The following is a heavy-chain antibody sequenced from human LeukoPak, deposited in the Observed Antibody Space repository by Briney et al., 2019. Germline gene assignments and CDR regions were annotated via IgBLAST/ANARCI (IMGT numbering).Heavy chain of an antibody. V-gene: IGHV3-48*03. Sequence: GGSLRLFCAASTFSFSNYEMNWVRQAPGQGLEWVSYISPTGYTIYHADSVKGRFTISRDSAKNSLYLQMSSLRAEDTAVYYCARVGYHGSGSFDYWGQGTLVTVSS. D-gene: IGHD3-10*01. CDR3: ARVGYHGSGSFDY. CDR2: ISPTGYTI. J-gene: IGHJ4*02. CDR1: TFSFSNYE.